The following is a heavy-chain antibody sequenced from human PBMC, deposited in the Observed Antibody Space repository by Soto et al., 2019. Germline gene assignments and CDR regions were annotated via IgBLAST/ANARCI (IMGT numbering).Heavy chain of an antibody. CDR1: GFTFSDHY. Sequence: EVQLVESGGGLVQPEGSLRLSCAASGFTFSDHYMDWVRQAPGKGLEWVGRIRNKANSYTTEYAASVKGRFTISRDHSRNALYPQRNSLKTEDTAMYYCTRAGILTTPYYFDYWGQGTLVTVSS. V-gene: IGHV3-72*01. CDR3: TRAGILTTPYYFDY. J-gene: IGHJ4*02. CDR2: IRNKANSYTT. D-gene: IGHD2-21*01.